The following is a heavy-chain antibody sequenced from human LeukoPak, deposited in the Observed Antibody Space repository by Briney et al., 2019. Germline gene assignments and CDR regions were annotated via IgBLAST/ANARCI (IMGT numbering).Heavy chain of an antibody. D-gene: IGHD6-13*01. Sequence: GSSLRLSCAASGFTFSNYGMHWVRQAPGKGLEWVAVEWDDGSNKYYADSVKGRFTISRDNSKNTLYLQMNSLRDEDTAVYYCARGGSGSRWQPFDYWGQGTLVTVSS. CDR2: EWDDGSNK. J-gene: IGHJ4*02. V-gene: IGHV3-33*01. CDR1: GFTFSNYG. CDR3: ARGGSGSRWQPFDY.